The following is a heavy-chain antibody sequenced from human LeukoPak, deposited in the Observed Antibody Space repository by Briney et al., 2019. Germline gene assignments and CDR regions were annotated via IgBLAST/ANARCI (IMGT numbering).Heavy chain of an antibody. V-gene: IGHV1-18*01. D-gene: IGHD6-13*01. CDR2: ISAYNGNT. Sequence: ASVKVSCKASGYTFTSYGISRVRQAPGQGLEWMGWISAYNGNTNYAQKLQGRVTMTTDTSTSTAHMELRSLRSDDTAVYYCARDSGIAAAGDFDYWGQGTLVTVSS. CDR1: GYTFTSYG. CDR3: ARDSGIAAAGDFDY. J-gene: IGHJ4*02.